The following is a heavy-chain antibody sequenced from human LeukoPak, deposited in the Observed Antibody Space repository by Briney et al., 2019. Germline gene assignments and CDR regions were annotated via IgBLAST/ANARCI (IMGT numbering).Heavy chain of an antibody. V-gene: IGHV4-4*07. CDR3: ARNSRGPHCSSTSCYTFDP. Sequence: PSETLSLTCTVSGGSISSYYWSWIRQPAGKGLEWIGHIYTSGSTNYNPSLKSRVIMSVDTSKNQFSLKLSSVTAADTAVYYCARNSRGPHCSSTSCYTFDPWGQGTLVTVSS. J-gene: IGHJ5*02. CDR2: IYTSGST. CDR1: GGSISSYY. D-gene: IGHD2-2*02.